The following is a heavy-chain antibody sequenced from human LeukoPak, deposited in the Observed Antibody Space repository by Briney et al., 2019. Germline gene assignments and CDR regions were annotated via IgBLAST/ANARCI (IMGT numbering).Heavy chain of an antibody. V-gene: IGHV3-30*02. D-gene: IGHD6-19*01. Sequence: GGSLRLSCAASGFTFSSYGMHWVRQAPGKGLEWVAFIRFDGNNKYYADSVKGRFTISRDNAKNSLYLQMNSLRDEDTAVYYCARGSLSQYSSAWTHDYWGQGTLVTVSS. J-gene: IGHJ4*02. CDR2: IRFDGNNK. CDR1: GFTFSSYG. CDR3: ARGSLSQYSSAWTHDY.